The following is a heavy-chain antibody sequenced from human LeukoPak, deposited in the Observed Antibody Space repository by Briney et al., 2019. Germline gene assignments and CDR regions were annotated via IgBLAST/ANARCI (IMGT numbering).Heavy chain of an antibody. CDR1: GGTLSSYA. V-gene: IGHV1-69*05. J-gene: IGHJ5*02. Sequence: SVKVSCKASGGTLSSYAISWVRQAPGQGLEWMGRIIPIFGTANYARKFQGRVTITTDESTSTAYMELSSLRSEDTAVYYCASEYYDFWSGSDWFDPWGQGTLVTVSS. CDR2: IIPIFGTA. D-gene: IGHD3-3*01. CDR3: ASEYYDFWSGSDWFDP.